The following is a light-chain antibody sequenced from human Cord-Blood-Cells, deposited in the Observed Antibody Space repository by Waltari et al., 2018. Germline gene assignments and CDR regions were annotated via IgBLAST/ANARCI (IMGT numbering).Light chain of an antibody. CDR3: QQRSNWLYT. CDR2: DAS. V-gene: IGKV3-11*01. CDR1: QSVSSY. J-gene: IGKJ2*01. Sequence: ESVLTQSPATLSLSPGERATLSCRASQSVSSYLAWYQQTPGQAPRLLIYDASNRATGIPARFSGSGSGTDFTLTISSLEPEDFAVYYCQQRSNWLYTFGQGTKLEIK.